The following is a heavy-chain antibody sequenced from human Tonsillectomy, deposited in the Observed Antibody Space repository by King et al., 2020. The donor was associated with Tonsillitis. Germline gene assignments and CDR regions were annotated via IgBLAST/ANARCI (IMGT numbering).Heavy chain of an antibody. CDR2: IYPGDSDT. Sequence: QLVQSGAEVKKPGESLKISCKGSGYSFTNYWIGWVRHMPGKGLEWMGIIYPGDSDTRYSPSFQGQVTISADRSISIGYLQWSSLKASDTAMYYCARTQGVWMADAFDIWGQGTMVTVSS. J-gene: IGHJ3*02. CDR3: ARTQGVWMADAFDI. D-gene: IGHD3-16*01. CDR1: GYSFTNYW. V-gene: IGHV5-51*01.